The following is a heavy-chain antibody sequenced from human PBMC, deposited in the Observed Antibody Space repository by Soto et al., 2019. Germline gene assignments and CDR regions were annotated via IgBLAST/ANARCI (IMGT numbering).Heavy chain of an antibody. CDR1: GFNFSEFA. V-gene: IGHV3-23*01. D-gene: IGHD2-2*03. J-gene: IGHJ4*02. CDR2: IYGGGNGP. CDR3: AKMEGMDPWAYSFDY. Sequence: PGGALRISWAATGFNFSEFAMSWVRQDPSKGLEWVSRIYGGGNGPHYADSVKGRVTISRDNSKNTLYLQMNSLRAEDTAVYYCAKMEGMDPWAYSFDYWGQGTLVTVSS.